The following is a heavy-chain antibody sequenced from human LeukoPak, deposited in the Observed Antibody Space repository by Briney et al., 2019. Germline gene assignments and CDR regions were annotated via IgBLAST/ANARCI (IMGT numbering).Heavy chain of an antibody. CDR1: GFTISNYA. J-gene: IGHJ3*02. D-gene: IGHD6-13*01. CDR3: AKDGSSGIAAAADVFAI. Sequence: EGSLRLSYAASGFTISNYAMSWVRQAPGKGLEWVSVVSGSGETTYYADSVKGRFTISRDNSKNTLYLQMNSLRAEDTALYYCAKDGSSGIAAAADVFAIWGQGTTVIVSS. CDR2: VSGSGETT. V-gene: IGHV3-23*01.